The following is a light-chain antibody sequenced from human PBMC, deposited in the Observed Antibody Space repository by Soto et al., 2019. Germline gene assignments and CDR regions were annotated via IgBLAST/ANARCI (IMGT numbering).Light chain of an antibody. CDR2: GAS. Sequence: ETMMTQSPDTLSVSLGERATLSCRASQSLRSSLAWYQQKPGQAPRLLIYGASNRATGIPDRFSGSGSGTDFTLTISSLQPDDFATYYCQQYNSYSFGQGTKVDIK. CDR3: QQYNSYS. CDR1: QSLRSS. J-gene: IGKJ1*01. V-gene: IGKV3D-15*01.